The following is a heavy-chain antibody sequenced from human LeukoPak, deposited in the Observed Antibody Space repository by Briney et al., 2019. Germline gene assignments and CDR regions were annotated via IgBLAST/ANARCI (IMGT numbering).Heavy chain of an antibody. Sequence: GGSLRLSCAASGFTFSSYSMNWVRQAPGKGLEWVSSISSSSSYIYYADSVKGRFTISRDNAKNSLYLQMNSLRAEDTAVYYCARGMTAAAAPGDAFDIWGQGTMVTVSS. CDR2: ISSSSSYI. CDR3: ARGMTAAAAPGDAFDI. J-gene: IGHJ3*02. V-gene: IGHV3-21*01. CDR1: GFTFSSYS. D-gene: IGHD6-13*01.